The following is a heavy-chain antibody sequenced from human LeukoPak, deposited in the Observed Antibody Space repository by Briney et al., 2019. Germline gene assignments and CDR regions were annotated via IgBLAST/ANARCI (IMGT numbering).Heavy chain of an antibody. Sequence: PGGSLRLSCSASGFTFSDYPMHWVRQTPGRGLEYVSAISKNGDDTYYADSVKGRFTISRDNSKNTLYLQMNSLRAEDTAVYYCARDRITIFGTWGQGTLVTVSS. J-gene: IGHJ4*02. D-gene: IGHD3-3*01. CDR3: ARDRITIFGT. CDR1: GFTFSDYP. V-gene: IGHV3-64*04. CDR2: ISKNGDDT.